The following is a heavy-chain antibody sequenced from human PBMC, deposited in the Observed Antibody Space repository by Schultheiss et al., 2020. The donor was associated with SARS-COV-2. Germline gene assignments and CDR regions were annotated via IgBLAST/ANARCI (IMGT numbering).Heavy chain of an antibody. CDR3: AKGSGYEDFDY. CDR2: IGTAGDP. D-gene: IGHD5-12*01. Sequence: GGSLRLSCAASGFTFSSYDMHWVRQATGKGLEWVSAIGTAGDPYYADSVKGRFTISRDNSKNTLYLQMNSLRAEDTAVYYCAKGSGYEDFDYWGQGTLVTVSS. V-gene: IGHV3-13*05. CDR1: GFTFSSYD. J-gene: IGHJ4*02.